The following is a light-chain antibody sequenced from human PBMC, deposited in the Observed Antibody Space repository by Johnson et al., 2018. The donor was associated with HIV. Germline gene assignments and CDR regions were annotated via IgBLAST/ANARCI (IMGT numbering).Light chain of an antibody. V-gene: IGLV1-51*02. J-gene: IGLJ1*01. CDR3: GTWYNSLSTGAV. CDR1: SSNIGNNY. Sequence: QSVLTQPPSVSAAPGQKVTISCSGSSSNIGNNYVSWYQQLPGTAPKLLIHENNKRPSGIPDRFSGSKSGTSATLGIAGLQPGDEADPYCGTWYNSLSTGAVFGTGTKVTVL. CDR2: ENN.